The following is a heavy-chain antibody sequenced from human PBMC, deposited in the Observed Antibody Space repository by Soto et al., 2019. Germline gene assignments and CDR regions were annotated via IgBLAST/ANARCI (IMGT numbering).Heavy chain of an antibody. CDR1: GYTITELS. CDR2: FDPEDGET. J-gene: IGHJ3*02. V-gene: IGHV1-24*01. D-gene: IGHD3-22*01. Sequence: ALVKVSCKVSGYTITELSMGWVRKAPGKGLEWMGGFDPEDGETNYAQKFQGRVTITEDTSTTTAYMELSSLTSQDTAVYYCAMGGRVMAITNAWDDASDMWGQGTLVTVSS. CDR3: AMGGRVMAITNAWDDASDM.